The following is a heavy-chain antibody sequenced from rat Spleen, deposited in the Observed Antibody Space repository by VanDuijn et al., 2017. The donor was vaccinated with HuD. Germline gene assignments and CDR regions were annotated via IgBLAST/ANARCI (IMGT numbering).Heavy chain of an antibody. CDR1: GFTFSSYW. V-gene: IGHV5-58*01. Sequence: EVQLVESGGGLVQPGRSLKLSCAASGFTFSSYWMYWIRQAPGRGLEWVSSINTDGGNTYYPDSVKGRFTVSRDNAENTVYLQMNSLRSEDTATYYCAKDRDYGPDYWGQGVMVTVSS. CDR2: INTDGGNT. CDR3: AKDRDYGPDY. J-gene: IGHJ2*01. D-gene: IGHD1-11*01.